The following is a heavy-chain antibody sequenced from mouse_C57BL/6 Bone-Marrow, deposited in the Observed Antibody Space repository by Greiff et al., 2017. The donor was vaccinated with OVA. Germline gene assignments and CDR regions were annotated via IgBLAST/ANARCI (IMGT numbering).Heavy chain of an antibody. D-gene: IGHD2-5*01. Sequence: LQESGAELVRPGASVTLSCKASGYTFTDYEMHWVKQTPVHGLEWIGAIDPETGGPAYNQKFKGKAILTADKSSSTAYMELRSLTSEDSAVYYCTRSYSNYGDFDYWGQGTTLTVSS. CDR3: TRSYSNYGDFDY. V-gene: IGHV1-15*01. J-gene: IGHJ2*01. CDR2: IDPETGGP. CDR1: GYTFTDYE.